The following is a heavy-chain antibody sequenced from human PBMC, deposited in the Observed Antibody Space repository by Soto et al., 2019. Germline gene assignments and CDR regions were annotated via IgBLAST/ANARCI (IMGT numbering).Heavy chain of an antibody. J-gene: IGHJ5*02. D-gene: IGHD2-2*01. CDR2: IIPIFGTA. CDR1: GGTFSSYA. V-gene: IGHV1-69*12. CDR3: AREGEVGVLVPAAYWFDP. Sequence: QVQLVQSGAEVKKPGSSVKVSCKASGGTFSSYAISWVRQAPGQGLEWMGGIIPIFGTANYAQKFQGRVTITADEXAXTXFMERGSLRSEETAVDYRAREGEVGVLVPAAYWFDPWGQGTLVTVSS.